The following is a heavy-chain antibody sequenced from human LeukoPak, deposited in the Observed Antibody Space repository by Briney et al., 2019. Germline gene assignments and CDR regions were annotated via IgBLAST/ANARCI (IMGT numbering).Heavy chain of an antibody. Sequence: GGSLRLSCAASGFTFSRYSMNWFRQAPGKGLEWVAFIRYVGSNKYYAESVKGRFTISRDKSKNTLYLQMNSLRAEDTAVYYCAKGEDYYGSGSYLGYYFDYWGQGTLVTVSS. CDR1: GFTFSRYS. D-gene: IGHD3-10*01. V-gene: IGHV3-30*02. J-gene: IGHJ4*02. CDR3: AKGEDYYGSGSYLGYYFDY. CDR2: IRYVGSNK.